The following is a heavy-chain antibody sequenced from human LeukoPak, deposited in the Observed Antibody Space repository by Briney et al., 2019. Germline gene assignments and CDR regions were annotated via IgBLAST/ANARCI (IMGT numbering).Heavy chain of an antibody. D-gene: IGHD1-26*01. CDR2: IYYSGST. Sequence: PSETLSLTCTVSGGSIRSYYWGWIRQPPGKGLEWIGYIYYSGSTNYNPSLKSRVTISVDTSKNQFSLKLSSVTAADTAVYYCARVRVGAFDIWGQGTMVTVSS. CDR1: GGSIRSYY. CDR3: ARVRVGAFDI. J-gene: IGHJ3*02. V-gene: IGHV4-59*01.